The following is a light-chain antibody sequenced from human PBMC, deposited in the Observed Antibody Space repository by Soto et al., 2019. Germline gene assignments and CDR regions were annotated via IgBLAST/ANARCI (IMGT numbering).Light chain of an antibody. V-gene: IGLV2-14*01. Sequence: QSALTQPASVSGSPGQSITISCTGTRRDVGGYNYVSWYQQYPGKSPKLLIYEVTHRPSGVSNRFSGSKSGNTASLTISGLQAEDEADYSCCSYTISNTLPFVFGTGTKLTV. CDR2: EVT. CDR3: CSYTISNTLPFV. CDR1: RRDVGGYNY. J-gene: IGLJ1*01.